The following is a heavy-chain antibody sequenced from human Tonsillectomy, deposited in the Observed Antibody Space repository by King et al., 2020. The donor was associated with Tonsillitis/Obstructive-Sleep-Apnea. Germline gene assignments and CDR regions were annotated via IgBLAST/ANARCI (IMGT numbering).Heavy chain of an antibody. V-gene: IGHV4-59*02. CDR2: VYHSGST. D-gene: IGHD1-7*01. CDR3: ARDPNSVFHF. CDR1: GGSVTAYY. Sequence: QLQESGPGLVKPSETLSLTCSVSGGSVTAYYWSWIRQPPGRGLEWIGNVYHSGSTNYKPSLKSRVTMSIDTSKNQFSLTLTSLTAADTAIYYCARDPNSVFHFGGQGKMVIVS. J-gene: IGHJ3*01.